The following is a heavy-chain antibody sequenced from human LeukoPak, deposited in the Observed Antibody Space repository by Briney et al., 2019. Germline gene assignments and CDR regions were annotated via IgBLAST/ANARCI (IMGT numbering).Heavy chain of an antibody. CDR1: GDSISNYY. CDR3: AGEDSNDISGYPTRSFGH. CDR2: MYPSGST. V-gene: IGHV4-4*09. D-gene: IGHD3-22*01. J-gene: IGHJ4*02. Sequence: SETLSLTCTVSGDSISNYYWSWIRQSPGKGLEWIGYMYPSGSTNYNPSLKSRVTISVDTSMNQFSLKLTSVTAADTAVYYCAGEDSNDISGYPTRSFGHWGQGTLVIVSS.